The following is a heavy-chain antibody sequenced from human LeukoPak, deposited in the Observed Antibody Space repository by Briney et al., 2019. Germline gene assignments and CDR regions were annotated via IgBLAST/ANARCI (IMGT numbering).Heavy chain of an antibody. Sequence: SVTVSCKASGGTFSSYAISWVRQAPGQGLEWMGGIIPIFGTANYAQKFQGRVTITTDESTSTAYMELSSLRSEDTAVYYCARGGDDGSTFDYWGQGTLVTVSS. CDR1: GGTFSSYA. CDR3: ARGGDDGSTFDY. V-gene: IGHV1-69*05. CDR2: IIPIFGTA. D-gene: IGHD5-24*01. J-gene: IGHJ4*02.